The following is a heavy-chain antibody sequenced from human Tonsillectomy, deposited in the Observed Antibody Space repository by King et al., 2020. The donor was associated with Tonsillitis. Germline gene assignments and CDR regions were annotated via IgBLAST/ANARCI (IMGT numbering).Heavy chain of an antibody. CDR1: GFSISSSYY. Sequence: QLQESGPGLVKPSETLSVTCTVSGFSISSSYYWGWIRQPPGKGLEWLGTIYHIGSTYYNPSLKSRVTISMDAAKNQFSLNLNSVTAADTAIYYCARGEVVWGQGILVTVSS. CDR3: ARGEVV. J-gene: IGHJ4*02. D-gene: IGHD2-2*01. V-gene: IGHV4-38-2*02. CDR2: IYHIGST.